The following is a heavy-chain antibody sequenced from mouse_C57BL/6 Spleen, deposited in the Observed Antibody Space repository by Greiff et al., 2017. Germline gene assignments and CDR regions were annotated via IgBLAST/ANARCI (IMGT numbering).Heavy chain of an antibody. D-gene: IGHD2-5*01. CDR2: IDPENGDT. CDR3: TTSGYSNSGDY. CDR1: GFNIKDDY. J-gene: IGHJ4*01. Sequence: EVQLQQSGAELVRPGASVKLSCTASGFNIKDDYMHWVKQRPEQGLEWIGWIDPENGDTEYASKFQGKATITADTSSNTAYLQLSSLTSEDTAVYYCTTSGYSNSGDYWGQGTSVTVSS. V-gene: IGHV14-4*01.